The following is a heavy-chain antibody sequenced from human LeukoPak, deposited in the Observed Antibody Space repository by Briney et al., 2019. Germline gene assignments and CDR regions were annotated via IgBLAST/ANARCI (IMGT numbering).Heavy chain of an antibody. CDR2: INHSGST. CDR3: ARRSPWAPYNWFDP. V-gene: IGHV4-34*01. J-gene: IGHJ5*02. D-gene: IGHD3-16*01. CDR1: GGSFSGYY. Sequence: SETLSLTCAVYGGSFSGYYWSWIRQPPGKGLEWIGEINHSGSTNYNPSLKSRVTISVDTSKNQFSLKLSSATAADTAVYYCARRSPWAPYNWFDPWGQGTLVTVSS.